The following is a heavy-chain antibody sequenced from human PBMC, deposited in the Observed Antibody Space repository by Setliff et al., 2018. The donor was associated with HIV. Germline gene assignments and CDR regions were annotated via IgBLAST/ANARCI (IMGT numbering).Heavy chain of an antibody. CDR1: GFTFSSYW. CDR2: INNDGSYA. V-gene: IGHV3-74*01. J-gene: IGHJ5*02. Sequence: PGGSLRLSCAASGFTFSSYWMHWVRQAPGKGLVWVSRINNDGSYASYADSVKGRFTISRDNAKNSLYLQMGSLRVEDTTVYYCAKGQFLEWFNWFDPWGQGTLVTVSS. CDR3: AKGQFLEWFNWFDP. D-gene: IGHD3-3*01.